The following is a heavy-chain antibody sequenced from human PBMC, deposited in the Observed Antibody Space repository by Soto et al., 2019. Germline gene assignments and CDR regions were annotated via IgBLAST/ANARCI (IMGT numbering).Heavy chain of an antibody. CDR3: ARVRSSSARVGDYYYYGMDV. Sequence: ASVKVSCKASGYTFTSYAMHWVRQAPGQRLEWMGWINAGNGNTKYSQKFQGRVTITRDTSASTAYMELSSLRSEDTAVYYCARVRSSSARVGDYYYYGMDVWGQGTTVTVSS. D-gene: IGHD6-6*01. V-gene: IGHV1-3*01. J-gene: IGHJ6*02. CDR1: GYTFTSYA. CDR2: INAGNGNT.